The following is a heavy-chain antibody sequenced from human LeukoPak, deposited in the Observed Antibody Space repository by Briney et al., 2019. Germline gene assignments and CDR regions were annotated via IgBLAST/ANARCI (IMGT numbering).Heavy chain of an antibody. Sequence: LSLTCAVYGGSFSGYYWSWIRQAPGKGLEWVSYISSSGSTIYYADSVKGRFTISRDNAKNSLYLQMNSLRAEDTAVYYCAGAGPLFRYYYGMDVWGQGTTVTVS. CDR2: ISSSGSTI. CDR1: GGSFSGYY. D-gene: IGHD2-21*01. V-gene: IGHV3-11*01. J-gene: IGHJ6*02. CDR3: AGAGPLFRYYYGMDV.